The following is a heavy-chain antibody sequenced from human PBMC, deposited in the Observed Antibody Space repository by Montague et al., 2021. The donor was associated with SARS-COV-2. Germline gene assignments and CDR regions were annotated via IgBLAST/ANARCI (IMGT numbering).Heavy chain of an antibody. V-gene: IGHV4-59*12. J-gene: IGHJ3*02. D-gene: IGHD3-10*01. CDR2: ANYTGRS. CDR1: GASITTNY. Sequence: SETLSLTCTVSGASITTNYWSWVRQPPGKGLEWVGDANYTGRSNSSPSLQSRVFISVDTSKNQVSLKLHSVTAAGTAIYYCARETFYYGSETNYVDTFDMWGRGTMVAVSS. CDR3: ARETFYYGSETNYVDTFDM.